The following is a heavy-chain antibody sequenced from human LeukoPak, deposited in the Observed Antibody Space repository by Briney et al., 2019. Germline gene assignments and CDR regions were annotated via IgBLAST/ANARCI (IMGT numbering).Heavy chain of an antibody. CDR2: MSSSSSYI. J-gene: IGHJ4*02. Sequence: GGPLRLSCAASGFPFSSHSMHDVRHAPGKGVGWVSSMSSSSSYIYYADSVMGLFTISRDNAKNSLYLQMDSPRAEDTAVYYCARSAGAADYWGQGTLVTVSS. CDR3: ARSAGAADY. V-gene: IGHV3-21*01. CDR1: GFPFSSHS.